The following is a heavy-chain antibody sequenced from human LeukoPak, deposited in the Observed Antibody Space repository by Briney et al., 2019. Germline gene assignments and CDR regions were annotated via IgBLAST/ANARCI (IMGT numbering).Heavy chain of an antibody. CDR2: INPSGGST. D-gene: IGHD6-19*01. J-gene: IGHJ4*02. CDR3: ARYRGRASSGWSSYYFDY. Sequence: GASVKVSCKASGYTLTSYYMHWVRQAPGQGLEWMGIINPSGGSTSYAQKFQGRVTMTRDMSTSTVYMELSSLRSEDTAVYYCARYRGRASSGWSSYYFDYWGQGTLVTVSS. CDR1: GYTLTSYY. V-gene: IGHV1-46*01.